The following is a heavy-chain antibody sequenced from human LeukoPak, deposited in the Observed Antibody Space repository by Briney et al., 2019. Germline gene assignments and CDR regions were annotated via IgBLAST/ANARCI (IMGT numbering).Heavy chain of an antibody. V-gene: IGHV3-23*01. D-gene: IGHD3-22*01. J-gene: IGHJ1*01. CDR1: GFTFTNYA. CDR3: AKDGHYDSSGFTLQY. Sequence: GGSLRLSCAASGFTFTNYAITWVRQAPGKGLEWVSTISSSGANTYYADSVRGRFTISRDNSKNTLCLQMNSLRAEDTAVYYCAKDGHYDSSGFTLQYWGQSTLVTLSS. CDR2: ISSSGANT.